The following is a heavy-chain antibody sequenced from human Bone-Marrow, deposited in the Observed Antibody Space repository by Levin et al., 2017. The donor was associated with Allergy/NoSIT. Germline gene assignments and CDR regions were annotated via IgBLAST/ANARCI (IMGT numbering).Heavy chain of an antibody. CDR2: IYWNDDK. J-gene: IGHJ4*02. Sequence: GSGPTLVKPTQTLTLTCTFPGFSLSTSGVGVGWIRQPPGEALEWLALIYWNDDKRYRPSLNNRPTITKDPSKNHEVLTMTNLDPVDTATYYCAHRAAALVPYFDSWGQGILVTVSS. V-gene: IGHV2-5*01. CDR3: AHRAAALVPYFDS. CDR1: GFSLSTSGVG. D-gene: IGHD5-18*01.